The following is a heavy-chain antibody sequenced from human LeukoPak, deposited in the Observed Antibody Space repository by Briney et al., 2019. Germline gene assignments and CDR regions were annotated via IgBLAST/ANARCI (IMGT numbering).Heavy chain of an antibody. CDR2: INPEGTTI. J-gene: IGHJ4*02. CDR1: GFIFGNYW. Sequence: PGGSLRLSCAASGFIFGNYWMHWVRQVPGEGLVWVSRINPEGTTISYADSVKGRFTISRDNAKSTLYLQMNSLRAEDTAIYYCSKDTFGAEDYWSQGTLVTVSS. D-gene: IGHD3-10*01. CDR3: SKDTFGAEDY. V-gene: IGHV3-74*01.